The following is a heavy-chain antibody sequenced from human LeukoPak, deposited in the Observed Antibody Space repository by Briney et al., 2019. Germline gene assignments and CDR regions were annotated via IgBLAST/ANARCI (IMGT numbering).Heavy chain of an antibody. CDR3: AKDLGYSYESYYYGMDV. D-gene: IGHD5-18*01. CDR2: ISGSGGST. CDR1: GFTLSSYA. V-gene: IGHV3-23*01. J-gene: IGHJ6*02. Sequence: PGGSLRLSCAASGFTLSSYAMSWVRQAPGKGLEWVSAISGSGGSTYYADSVKGRFTISRDISKNTLYLQMNSLRAEDTAVYYCAKDLGYSYESYYYGMDVWGQGTTVTVSS.